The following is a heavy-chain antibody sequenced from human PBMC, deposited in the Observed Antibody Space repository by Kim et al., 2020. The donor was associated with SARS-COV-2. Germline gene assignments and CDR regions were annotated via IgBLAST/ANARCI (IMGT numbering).Heavy chain of an antibody. CDR2: IIPIFGTA. CDR1: GGTFSSYA. CDR3: ARKMYYYDSSGYYGTIDAFDI. V-gene: IGHV1-69*13. Sequence: SVKVSCKASGGTFSSYAISWVRQAPGQGLEWMGGIIPIFGTANYAQKFQGRVTITADESTSTAYMELSSLRSEDTAVYYCARKMYYYDSSGYYGTIDAFDIWGQGTMVTVSS. J-gene: IGHJ3*02. D-gene: IGHD3-22*01.